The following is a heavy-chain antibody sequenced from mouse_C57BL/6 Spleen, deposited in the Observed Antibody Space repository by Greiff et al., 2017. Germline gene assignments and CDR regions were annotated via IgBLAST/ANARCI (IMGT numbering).Heavy chain of an antibody. V-gene: IGHV1-69*01. CDR3: ARTHPELDHFDY. Sequence: VQLQQPGAELVMPGASVKLSCKASGYTFTSYWMHWVKQRPGQGLEWIGEIDPSDSYTNYNQKFKGKSTLTVDKSSSTAYMQLSSLTSEDSAVYYCARTHPELDHFDYWAQGTTLTVSS. D-gene: IGHD4-1*01. J-gene: IGHJ2*01. CDR2: IDPSDSYT. CDR1: GYTFTSYW.